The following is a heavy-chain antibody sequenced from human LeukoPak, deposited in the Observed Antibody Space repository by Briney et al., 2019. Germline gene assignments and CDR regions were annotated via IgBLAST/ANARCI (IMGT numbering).Heavy chain of an antibody. V-gene: IGHV3-30*04. CDR1: GFTFSSYA. CDR2: ISYDGSNK. Sequence: GGSLRLSCAASGFTFSSYAMHWVRQAPGKGLEWVAVISYDGSNKYYADSVKGQFTISRDNSKNTLYLQMNSLSAEDTAVYYCAKDRGHCTNGVCHNYYYMDVWGKGTTVTVSS. D-gene: IGHD2-8*01. CDR3: AKDRGHCTNGVCHNYYYMDV. J-gene: IGHJ6*03.